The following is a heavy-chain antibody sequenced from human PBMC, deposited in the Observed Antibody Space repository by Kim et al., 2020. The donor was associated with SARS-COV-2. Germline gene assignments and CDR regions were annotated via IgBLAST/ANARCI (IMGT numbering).Heavy chain of an antibody. CDR2: ISAYNGNT. CDR3: ARARPYGGGTFYYYMDV. Sequence: ASVKVSCKASGYTFTSYGISWVRQAPGQGLEWMGWISAYNGNTNYAQKLQGRVTMTTDTSTSTAYMELRSLRSDDTAVYYCARARPYGGGTFYYYMDVWGKGTTVTVSS. CDR1: GYTFTSYG. D-gene: IGHD2-15*01. V-gene: IGHV1-18*01. J-gene: IGHJ6*03.